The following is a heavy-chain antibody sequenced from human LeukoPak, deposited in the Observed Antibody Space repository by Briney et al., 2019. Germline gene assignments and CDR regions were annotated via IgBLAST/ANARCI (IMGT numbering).Heavy chain of an antibody. D-gene: IGHD6-13*01. Sequence: PSETLSLTCAVYGGSFSGYYWSWIRQPPGKGLEWIGEINHSGSTNYNPSLKSRVIISVDTSKNQFSPKLSSVTAADTAVYYCARGPLRVAAAGTLDYWGQGTLVTVSS. J-gene: IGHJ4*02. V-gene: IGHV4-34*01. CDR2: INHSGST. CDR3: ARGPLRVAAAGTLDY. CDR1: GGSFSGYY.